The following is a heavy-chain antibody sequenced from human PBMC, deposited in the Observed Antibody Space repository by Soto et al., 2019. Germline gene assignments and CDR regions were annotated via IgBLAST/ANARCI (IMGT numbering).Heavy chain of an antibody. CDR1: GYALTELS. Sequence: ASVKVSCKVSGYALTELSMHWVRQAPGKGLEWMGGFDPEDGETIYAQKFQGRVTMTEDTSTDTAYMELSSLRSEDTAVYYCARVEWSNYYYGMDVWGQGTTVTVSS. D-gene: IGHD3-3*01. CDR2: FDPEDGET. J-gene: IGHJ6*02. V-gene: IGHV1-24*01. CDR3: ARVEWSNYYYGMDV.